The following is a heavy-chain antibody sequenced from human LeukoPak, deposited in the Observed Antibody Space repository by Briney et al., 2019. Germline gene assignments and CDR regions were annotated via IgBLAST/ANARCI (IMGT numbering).Heavy chain of an antibody. CDR2: IYSGGRT. Sequence: GGSLRLSCAASGFTFSTYNMNWVRHAPGKGLEWVSVIYSGGRTYHADSVKGRFTISRDNSKNTLYLQMNSLRAEDTAVYYCARVYYGSGSLYYYYYYMDVWGKGTTVTISS. CDR3: ARVYYGSGSLYYYYYYMDV. J-gene: IGHJ6*03. D-gene: IGHD3-10*01. V-gene: IGHV3-53*01. CDR1: GFTFSTYN.